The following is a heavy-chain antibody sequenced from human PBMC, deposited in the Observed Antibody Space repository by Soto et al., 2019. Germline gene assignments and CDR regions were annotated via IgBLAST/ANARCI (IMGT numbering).Heavy chain of an antibody. D-gene: IGHD6-6*01. CDR1: GVTLSNAW. Sequence: GGSLRLSCAASGVTLSNAWLRWVRQAPGKGLGWVGRIKSKADGGTTDYTAPVKGRFTISRDDSKNTLYLQMNRLKIEDTGVYYCTTGSTSTKNYWGQGNLVTVSS. CDR3: TTGSTSTKNY. CDR2: IKSKADGGTT. J-gene: IGHJ4*02. V-gene: IGHV3-15*01.